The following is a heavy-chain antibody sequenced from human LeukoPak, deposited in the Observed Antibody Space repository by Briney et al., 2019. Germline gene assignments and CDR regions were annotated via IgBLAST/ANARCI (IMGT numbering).Heavy chain of an antibody. CDR3: ARVNQYYYYYGMDV. CDR1: GGSISTYY. J-gene: IGHJ6*02. V-gene: IGHV4-34*01. CDR2: INHSGST. D-gene: IGHD1-14*01. Sequence: PSETLSLTCTVSGGSISTYYWSWIRQPPGKGLEWIGEINHSGSTNYNPSLKSRVTISVDTSKNQFSLKLSSVTAADTAVYYCARVNQYYYYYGMDVWGQGTTVTVSS.